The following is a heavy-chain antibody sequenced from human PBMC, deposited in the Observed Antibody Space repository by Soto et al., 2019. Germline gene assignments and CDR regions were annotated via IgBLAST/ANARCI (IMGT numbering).Heavy chain of an antibody. CDR3: ARDHPNYYDSSGYSYYFDY. J-gene: IGHJ4*02. Sequence: GGSLRLSCAASGFTFSSYAMHWVRQAPGKGLEWVAVISYDGSNKYYADSVKGRFTISRDNSKNTLYLQMNSLRAEDTALYYCARDHPNYYDSSGYSYYFDYWGQGTLVTVSS. CDR1: GFTFSSYA. CDR2: ISYDGSNK. D-gene: IGHD3-22*01. V-gene: IGHV3-30-3*01.